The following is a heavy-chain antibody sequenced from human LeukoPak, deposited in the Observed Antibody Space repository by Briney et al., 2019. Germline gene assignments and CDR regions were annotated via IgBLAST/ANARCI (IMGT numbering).Heavy chain of an antibody. V-gene: IGHV3-23*01. D-gene: IGHD3-22*01. CDR1: GFTFSSYA. Sequence: GGSLRLSCAASGFTFSSYAMSWVRQAPGKGLEWVSAISGSGGSTYYADSVKGRFTISRDNSKNTLYLQMNSLRAEDTAVYYCAKDRHPYYYDSSGYWVGNWFDPWGQGTLVTVSS. CDR2: ISGSGGST. J-gene: IGHJ5*02. CDR3: AKDRHPYYYDSSGYWVGNWFDP.